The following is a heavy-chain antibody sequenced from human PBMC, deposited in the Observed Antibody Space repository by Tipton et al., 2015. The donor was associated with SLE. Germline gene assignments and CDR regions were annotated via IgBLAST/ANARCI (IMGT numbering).Heavy chain of an antibody. CDR2: IYYSGST. CDR1: GGSISSHY. V-gene: IGHV4-59*11. D-gene: IGHD6-6*01. J-gene: IGHJ3*02. Sequence: TLSLTCTVSGGSISSHYWSWIRQPPGKGLEWIGYIYYSGSTNYNPSLKSRVTISVDTSKNQFSLKLSSVTAADTAVYYCGEGKYSSSSAFDIWGQGTMVTVSS. CDR3: GEGKYSSSSAFDI.